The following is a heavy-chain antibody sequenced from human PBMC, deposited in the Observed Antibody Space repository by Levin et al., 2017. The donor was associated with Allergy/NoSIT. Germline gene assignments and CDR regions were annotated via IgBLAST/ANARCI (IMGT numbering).Heavy chain of an antibody. J-gene: IGHJ4*02. CDR3: ARDPGCC. D-gene: IGHD2-8*01. V-gene: IGHV1-18*01. CDR2: ISPYNGNT. Sequence: GESPKISCKASGYTFTNYAINWVRQAPGQGLEWMGWISPYNGNTNYAQKLQGRVTMTTDTSTSTAYMELRSLRSDDTAVYYCARDPGCCWGQGTLVTVSS. CDR1: GYTFTNYA.